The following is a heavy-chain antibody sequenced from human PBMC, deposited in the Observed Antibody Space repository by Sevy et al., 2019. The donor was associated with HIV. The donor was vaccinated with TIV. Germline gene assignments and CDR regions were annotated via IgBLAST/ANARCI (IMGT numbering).Heavy chain of an antibody. CDR2: ISGSGGSGDKT. CDR1: GFTFSNYA. Sequence: GGSLRLSCAASGFTFSNYAMNWVRQAPGKGLEWVSGISGSGGSGDKTNYADSVKGRFTISKDNSKNSRYLQLNSLRAKDTAIYYCARKYDSSGYFDYCGHRTLFTGSS. CDR3: ARKYDSSGYFDY. D-gene: IGHD3-22*01. V-gene: IGHV3-23*01. J-gene: IGHJ5*01.